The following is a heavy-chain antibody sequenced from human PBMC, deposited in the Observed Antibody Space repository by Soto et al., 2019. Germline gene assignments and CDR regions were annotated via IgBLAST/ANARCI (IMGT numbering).Heavy chain of an antibody. V-gene: IGHV1-46*01. CDR1: GYTFTSYY. Sequence: QVQLVQSGAEVKKPGASVKVSCKASGYTFTSYYMHWVRQAPGQGLEWMGIINPSGGSTSDAQKFQGRVTMTRDTSTSTVYMGLSSLRSEDTAVYYCARYRATVTGWFDPWGQGTLVTVSS. CDR2: INPSGGST. J-gene: IGHJ5*02. D-gene: IGHD4-17*01. CDR3: ARYRATVTGWFDP.